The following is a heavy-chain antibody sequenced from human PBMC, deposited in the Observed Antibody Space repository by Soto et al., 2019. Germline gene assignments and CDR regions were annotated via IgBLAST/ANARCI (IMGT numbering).Heavy chain of an antibody. Sequence: QVQLVESGGGVVQPGTSLRLSCAASGFTFSRHGMHWVRQTPGKGLEWLAVILNDASGHWYADSVKGRFTISRDNFENMLYLQMNGLRLEDTAMYYCARDDDYPDNGFDSWGQGTVVTVSS. CDR1: GFTFSRHG. J-gene: IGHJ5*01. CDR2: ILNDASGH. V-gene: IGHV3-33*01. CDR3: ARDDDYPDNGFDS. D-gene: IGHD4-17*01.